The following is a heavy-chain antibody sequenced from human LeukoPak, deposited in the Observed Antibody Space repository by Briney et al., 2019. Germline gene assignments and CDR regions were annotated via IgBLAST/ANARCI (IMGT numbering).Heavy chain of an antibody. V-gene: IGHV4-59*01. D-gene: IGHD5-18*01. J-gene: IGHJ5*02. CDR2: IYYSGST. CDR1: GDSMSSYY. CDR3: ARGGWQLWWMNWFDP. Sequence: SETLSLTCTVSGDSMSSYYWSWIRQPPGKGLEWIGYIYYSGSTNYNPSLKSRVTISVDTSKNQFSLKLSSVTAADTAVYYCARGGWQLWWMNWFDPWGQGTLVTVSS.